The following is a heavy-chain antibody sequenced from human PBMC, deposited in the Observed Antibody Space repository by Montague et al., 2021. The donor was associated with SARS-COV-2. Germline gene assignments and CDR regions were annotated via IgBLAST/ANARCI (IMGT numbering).Heavy chain of an antibody. CDR2: IPDSGST. CDR1: GGSISSFY. D-gene: IGHD2-15*01. V-gene: IGHV4-59*08. CDR3: ARHYSATLPAVY. Sequence: SETLSLTYTVSGGSISSFYWSWFRQPPGKGLEWIGYIPDSGSTDYNPSLTSRVTMSVDTSKNQFSLKVNSVTAADTAVYYCARHYSATLPAVYWGQGTLVTVSS. J-gene: IGHJ4*02.